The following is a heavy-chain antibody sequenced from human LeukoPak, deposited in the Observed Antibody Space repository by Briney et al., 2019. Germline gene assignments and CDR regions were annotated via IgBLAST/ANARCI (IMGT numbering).Heavy chain of an antibody. CDR2: TSGSNT. V-gene: IGHV3-23*01. Sequence: GGSLRLSCAASGFTFSSYAMSWVRQAPGKGLEWVSGTSGSNTYYADSVKGRFTISRDNSKNTLYLQMNSLRAEDTAVYYCAKDLAIGIALSGWFDPWGQGTLVTVSS. J-gene: IGHJ5*02. D-gene: IGHD6-13*01. CDR3: AKDLAIGIALSGWFDP. CDR1: GFTFSSYA.